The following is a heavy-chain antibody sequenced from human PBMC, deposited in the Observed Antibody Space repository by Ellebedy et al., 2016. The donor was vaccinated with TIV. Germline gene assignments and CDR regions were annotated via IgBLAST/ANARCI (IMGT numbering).Heavy chain of an antibody. CDR1: GGSISRSSSY. D-gene: IGHD3-10*01. V-gene: IGHV4-39*01. J-gene: IGHJ5*02. CDR2: IYFNGRT. Sequence: SETLSLTCTVSGGSISRSSSYWGWIRQPPGKGLEWLGSIYFNGRTFYNPSLKSRVTLSLDTSKNQFSLKLSSVTVADTAVYYCARWFGELLYARWFDPWGQGTLVTVSS. CDR3: ARWFGELLYARWFDP.